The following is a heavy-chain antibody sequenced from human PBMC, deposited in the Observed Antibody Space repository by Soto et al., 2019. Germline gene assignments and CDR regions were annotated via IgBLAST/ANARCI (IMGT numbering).Heavy chain of an antibody. CDR3: ARPFDTSGCYDH. CDR2: IYPGDSDT. Sequence: GESLKISCKGSGYSFTSYWIAWVRQMPGKGLECMGIIYPGDSDTRYSPSFEGQVTISADKSINTAYLQWSSLKASDSAMYYCARPFDTSGCYDHWGQGTLVTVSS. CDR1: GYSFTSYW. D-gene: IGHD6-19*01. J-gene: IGHJ5*02. V-gene: IGHV5-51*01.